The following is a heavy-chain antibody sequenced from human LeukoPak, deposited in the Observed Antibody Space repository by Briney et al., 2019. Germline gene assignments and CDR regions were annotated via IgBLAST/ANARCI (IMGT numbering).Heavy chain of an antibody. J-gene: IGHJ4*02. CDR1: GFTVSSNY. V-gene: IGHV3-66*01. Sequence: GGSLRLSCAASGFTVSSNYMSWVRQAPGKGLEWVSVIYSGGSTYYADSVKGRSTISRDNSKNTLYLQMNSLRAEDTAVYYCARLTDYGDYFDYWGQGTLVTVSS. CDR2: IYSGGST. CDR3: ARLTDYGDYFDY. D-gene: IGHD4-17*01.